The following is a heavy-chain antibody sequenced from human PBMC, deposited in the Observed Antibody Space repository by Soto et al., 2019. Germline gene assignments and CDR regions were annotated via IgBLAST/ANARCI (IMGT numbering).Heavy chain of an antibody. CDR2: IIPVFGTP. V-gene: IGHV1-69*06. Sequence: QVQLEQYGSEVKKSGSSVKVSCKASGYSFSSHAITWVRQAPGQDLEWMGGIIPVFGTPSYAQKFQGRVTISADKSTNTSYMELRSLRSEDTAVYYCARGGALSTSWYWGDGLDSWGQGTQVTVSS. J-gene: IGHJ4*02. CDR3: ARGGALSTSWYWGDGLDS. CDR1: GYSFSSHA. D-gene: IGHD6-13*01.